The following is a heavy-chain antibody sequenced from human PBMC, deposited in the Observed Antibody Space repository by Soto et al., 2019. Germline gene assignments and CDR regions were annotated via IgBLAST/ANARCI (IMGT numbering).Heavy chain of an antibody. CDR2: INPNSGRT. J-gene: IGHJ6*03. CDR1: GYTFTGCY. D-gene: IGHD3-22*01. V-gene: IGHV1-2*02. Sequence: VKVSCKASGYTFTGCYMHWAPXAPGQGLEWMGWINPNSGRTNYAQKXQGRVTMTRDTSITTAYMELSRLRSDDTAVYYCARETYDSSGYHMDVWGQGITVTVS. CDR3: ARETYDSSGYHMDV.